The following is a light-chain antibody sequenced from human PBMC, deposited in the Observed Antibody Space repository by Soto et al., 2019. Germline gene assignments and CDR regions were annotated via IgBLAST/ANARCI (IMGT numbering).Light chain of an antibody. J-gene: IGKJ1*01. CDR3: QQSYSTPWT. V-gene: IGKV3-15*01. Sequence: EIVMTQSPATLSVSTGESATLSCRASQSIGINVAWYQQRPGQAPRLLISGASTRASGIPARFSGSGSGTEFTLTISSLQSEDFATYYCQQSYSTPWTFGQGTKVEIK. CDR2: GAS. CDR1: QSIGIN.